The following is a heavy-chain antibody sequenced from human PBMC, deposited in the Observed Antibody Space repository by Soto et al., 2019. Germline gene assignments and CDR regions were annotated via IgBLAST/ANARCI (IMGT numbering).Heavy chain of an antibody. Sequence: GGSLRLSCAASGFTFSSYGMHWVRQAPGKGLEWVAVISYDGSNKYYADSVKGRFTISRDNSKNTLCLQMNSLRAEDTAVYYCAKALLDTAMVADSLLQYYYYGMDVWGQGTTVTVSS. CDR3: AKALLDTAMVADSLLQYYYYGMDV. D-gene: IGHD5-18*01. J-gene: IGHJ6*02. V-gene: IGHV3-30*18. CDR2: ISYDGSNK. CDR1: GFTFSSYG.